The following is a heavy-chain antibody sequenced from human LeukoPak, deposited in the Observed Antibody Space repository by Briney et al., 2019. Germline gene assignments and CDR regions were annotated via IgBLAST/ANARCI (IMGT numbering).Heavy chain of an antibody. CDR3: ARVGGTNYYYYGMDV. Sequence: SETLSLTCTVSGGSVSSGSYYWRWIRQPPGKGLEWIGYIYYSGSTNYNPSLKSRVTISVDTSKNQFSLKLSSVTAADTAVYYCARVGGTNYYYYGMDVWGQGTTVTVSS. J-gene: IGHJ6*02. D-gene: IGHD2-2*01. CDR1: GGSVSSGSYY. V-gene: IGHV4-61*01. CDR2: IYYSGST.